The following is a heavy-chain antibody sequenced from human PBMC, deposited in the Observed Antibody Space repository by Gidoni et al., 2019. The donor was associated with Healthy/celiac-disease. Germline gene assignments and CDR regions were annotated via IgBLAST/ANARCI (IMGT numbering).Heavy chain of an antibody. J-gene: IGHJ4*02. CDR3: ARDQSYYYDSSGYYFDH. D-gene: IGHD3-22*01. CDR2: IYTSGST. V-gene: IGHV4-61*02. CDR1: GGSISSGSYY. Sequence: QVQLQESGPGLVKPSQTLSLTCTVSGGSISSGSYYWRWIRQPAGKGLEWIGRIYTSGSTKYNPSLKSRVTISVDTSKNQFSLKLSSVTAADTAVYYCARDQSYYYDSSGYYFDHWGQGTLVTVSS.